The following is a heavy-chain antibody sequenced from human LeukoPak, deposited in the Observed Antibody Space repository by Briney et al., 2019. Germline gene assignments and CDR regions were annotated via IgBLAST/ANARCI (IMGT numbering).Heavy chain of an antibody. CDR2: ISWNSGSI. Sequence: PGGSLRLSCAASGFTFDDYAMHWVRQAPGKGLEWVSGISWNSGSIGYADSVKGRFTISRDNAKNSLYLQMNSLRAEDTAVYYCAKDYGSGSYWFDYWGQGTLVTVSS. CDR1: GFTFDDYA. D-gene: IGHD3-10*01. CDR3: AKDYGSGSYWFDY. J-gene: IGHJ4*02. V-gene: IGHV3-9*01.